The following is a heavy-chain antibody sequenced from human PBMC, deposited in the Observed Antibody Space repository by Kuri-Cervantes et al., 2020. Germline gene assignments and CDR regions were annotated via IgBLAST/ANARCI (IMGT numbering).Heavy chain of an antibody. Sequence: SETLSLTCTVSGGSISSYYWSWIRQPPGKGLEWIGYIYYSGSTNYNPSLKSRVTISVDTSKNQFPLKLSSVTAADTAVYYCAGERRYYDSSGYYPLFDYWGQGTLVTVSS. J-gene: IGHJ4*02. D-gene: IGHD3-22*01. CDR1: GGSISSYY. CDR2: IYYSGST. CDR3: AGERRYYDSSGYYPLFDY. V-gene: IGHV4-59*01.